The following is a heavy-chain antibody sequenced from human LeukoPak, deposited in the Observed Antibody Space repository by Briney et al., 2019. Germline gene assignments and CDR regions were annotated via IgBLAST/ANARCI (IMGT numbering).Heavy chain of an antibody. D-gene: IGHD6-13*01. CDR3: ARAGDFYSSSWYGPYYFDY. J-gene: IGHJ4*02. Sequence: PGGSLRLSCAASGFTFSSYWMSWVRQAPGKGLEWVANIKQDGSEKYYVDSVKGRFTISRDNAKNSLYLQMNSLRAEDTAVYYCARAGDFYSSSWYGPYYFDYWGQGTLVTVSS. CDR2: IKQDGSEK. CDR1: GFTFSSYW. V-gene: IGHV3-7*01.